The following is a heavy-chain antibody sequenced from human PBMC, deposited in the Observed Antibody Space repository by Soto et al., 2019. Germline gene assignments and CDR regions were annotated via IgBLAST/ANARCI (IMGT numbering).Heavy chain of an antibody. CDR1: GFTLSDHY. J-gene: IGHJ4*02. Sequence: EVQLVESGGGLVQPGGSLRLSCAGSGFTLSDHYIDWVRXAPGXXXXXXXXXRDKPQGYSTAYAASVKGRFTTSRDESKNSAYLQMNSLXXXDTXXXXXXXXTXXXXXXXXXXXXDYWGQGTLVTVSS. CDR3: XXXTXXXXXXXXXXXXDY. V-gene: IGHV3-72*01. CDR2: XRDKPQGYST.